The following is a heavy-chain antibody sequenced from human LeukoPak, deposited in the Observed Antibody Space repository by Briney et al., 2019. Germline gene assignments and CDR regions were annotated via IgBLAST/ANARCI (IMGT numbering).Heavy chain of an antibody. V-gene: IGHV3-66*01. CDR3: ARAPRSSGYYFSPPTLNY. J-gene: IGHJ4*02. Sequence: GGSLRLSCAASGFTVSSNYMSWVRQAPGKGLEWVSVIYSGGSTYYADSVKGRFTISRDNSKNTLYLQMNSLRAEDTAVYYCARAPRSSGYYFSPPTLNYWGQGTLVTVSS. CDR1: GFTVSSNY. CDR2: IYSGGST. D-gene: IGHD3-22*01.